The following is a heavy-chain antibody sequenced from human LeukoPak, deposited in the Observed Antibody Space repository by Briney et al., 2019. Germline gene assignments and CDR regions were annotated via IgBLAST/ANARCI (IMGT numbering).Heavy chain of an antibody. CDR1: GYTFTGYY. J-gene: IGHJ4*02. CDR3: ARDGPGCGGDCPLF. Sequence: ASVKVSCKASGYTFTGYYMHWVRQAPGLGLEWMGWINPNSGGTNYAQKFQGRVTMTRDTSISTAYMELSRLRSDDTAVYYCARDGPGCGGDCPLFWGQGTLVTVSS. V-gene: IGHV1-2*02. CDR2: INPNSGGT. D-gene: IGHD2-21*01.